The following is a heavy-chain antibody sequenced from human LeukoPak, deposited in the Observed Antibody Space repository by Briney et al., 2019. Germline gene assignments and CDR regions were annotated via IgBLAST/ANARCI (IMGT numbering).Heavy chain of an antibody. CDR2: INRSGST. J-gene: IGHJ3*02. Sequence: SETLSLTCAVYGGSFSGYYWSWIRQPPGKGLEWIGEINRSGSTNYNPSLKSRVTISVDTSKNQFSLKLSSVTAADTAVYYCARGSYDYVWGSYRYICAFDIWGQGTMVTVSS. CDR3: ARGSYDYVWGSYRYICAFDI. CDR1: GGSFSGYY. D-gene: IGHD3-16*02. V-gene: IGHV4-34*01.